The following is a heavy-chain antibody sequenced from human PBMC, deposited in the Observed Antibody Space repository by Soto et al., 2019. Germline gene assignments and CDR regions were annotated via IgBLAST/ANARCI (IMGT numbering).Heavy chain of an antibody. V-gene: IGHV3-48*02. CDR2: ISYTSTTI. D-gene: IGHD2-21*01. Sequence: VGSLRLSCAASGFTFSTYSMNWVRQAPGKGLEWVSYISYTSTTIYYADSVRGRFTISRDNAKNSLFLQMNSLRDEDTAVYYCARDNGLAGSFDPWGQGTLVTVSS. CDR1: GFTFSTYS. CDR3: ARDNGLAGSFDP. J-gene: IGHJ5*02.